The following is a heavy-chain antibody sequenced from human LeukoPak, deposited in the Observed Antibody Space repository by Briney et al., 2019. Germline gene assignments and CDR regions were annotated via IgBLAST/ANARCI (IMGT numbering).Heavy chain of an antibody. D-gene: IGHD2-2*01. CDR1: GYTFTSYG. J-gene: IGHJ6*03. CDR3: AKGSSTSFVSRHYYYYYMDV. Sequence: ASVKVSCKASGYTFTSYGISWVRQAPGQGLEWMGWISAYNGNTNYAQKLQGRVTMTTDTSTSTAYMELRSLRSEDTAVYYCAKGSSTSFVSRHYYYYYMDVWGKGTTVTVSS. CDR2: ISAYNGNT. V-gene: IGHV1-18*01.